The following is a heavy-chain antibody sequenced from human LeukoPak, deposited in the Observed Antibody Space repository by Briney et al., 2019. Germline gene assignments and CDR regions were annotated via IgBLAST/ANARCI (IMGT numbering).Heavy chain of an antibody. CDR3: ARALPHRRLMDTTAEQHWCDL. D-gene: IGHD1-1*01. Sequence: ASVKVSCKASGYTFTSYGISWVRQAPGQGLEWMGWISAYNGNTNYAQKLQGRVTMTTDTSTSTAYMELSSLKFEDTAMYYCARALPHRRLMDTTAEQHWCDLWGQGPLVTVSS. CDR1: GYTFTSYG. J-gene: IGHJ5*02. CDR2: ISAYNGNT. V-gene: IGHV1-18*01.